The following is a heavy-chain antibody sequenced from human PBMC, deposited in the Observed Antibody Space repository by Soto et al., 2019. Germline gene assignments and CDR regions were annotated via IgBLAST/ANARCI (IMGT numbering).Heavy chain of an antibody. V-gene: IGHV3-23*01. CDR3: AKGAPRYCSGGSCFGPLDY. J-gene: IGHJ4*02. Sequence: EVQLLESGGGLVQPGGSLRLSCAASGFTFSSYAMSWVRQAPGKGLEWVSAISGSGGSTYYADSVKGRFTISRDNSKNPLYLQMNSLRAEDTAVYYCAKGAPRYCSGGSCFGPLDYWGQGTLVTVSS. CDR1: GFTFSSYA. D-gene: IGHD2-15*01. CDR2: ISGSGGST.